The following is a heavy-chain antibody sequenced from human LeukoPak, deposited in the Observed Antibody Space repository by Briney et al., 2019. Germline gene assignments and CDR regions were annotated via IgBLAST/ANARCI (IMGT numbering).Heavy chain of an antibody. J-gene: IGHJ4*02. D-gene: IGHD4-17*01. V-gene: IGHV1-2*02. Sequence: ASVKVSCRASGYTFTGYYMHWVRQAPGQGLEWMGWINPNSGGTNYAQKFQGRVTMTRDTSISTAYMELSRLRSDDTAVYYCARVGDYGDYTWYFDYWGQGTLVTVSS. CDR1: GYTFTGYY. CDR3: ARVGDYGDYTWYFDY. CDR2: INPNSGGT.